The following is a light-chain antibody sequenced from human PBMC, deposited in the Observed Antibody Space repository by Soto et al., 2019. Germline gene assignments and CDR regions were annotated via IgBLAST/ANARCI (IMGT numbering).Light chain of an antibody. Sequence: DIQLTQTPSTLSASVGDEVTITCRASQTISRWLAWYQQKPGRAPKLLIYDASTLESGVPSRFSGSGSETEFTLTIXXXQXXXXXXXXCHSRAFGQGTRL. J-gene: IGKJ5*01. CDR2: DAS. CDR1: QTISRW. V-gene: IGKV1-5*01. CDR3: HSRA.